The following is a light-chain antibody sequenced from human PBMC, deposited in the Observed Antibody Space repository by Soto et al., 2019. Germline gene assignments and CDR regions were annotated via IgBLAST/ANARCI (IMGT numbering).Light chain of an antibody. CDR3: QQRSNRIT. V-gene: IGKV3-11*01. CDR1: QSFSSN. Sequence: EIVMTQSPAMLSVSPGERATLSYRASQSFSSNLAWYQQKPGQAPRLLIYDASNRATGIPARFSGSGSGTDFTLTISSLEPEDFAVYYCQQRSNRITFGQGTRLEIK. CDR2: DAS. J-gene: IGKJ5*01.